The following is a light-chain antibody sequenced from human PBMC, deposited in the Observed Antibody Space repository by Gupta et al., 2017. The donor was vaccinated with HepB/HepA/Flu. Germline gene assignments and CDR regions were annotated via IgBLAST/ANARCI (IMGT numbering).Light chain of an antibody. Sequence: SYVLTQPPSVSVAPGKTATITCGGNNIGGRSVHWYQQKPGQAPVLVVYDDSDRPSGIPERFSGSNCGNTATLTITRVEGGEEADYYCQRWESSSPVVFGGGTKLTVL. CDR2: DDS. CDR3: QRWESSSPVV. J-gene: IGLJ2*01. CDR1: NIGGRS. V-gene: IGLV3-21*03.